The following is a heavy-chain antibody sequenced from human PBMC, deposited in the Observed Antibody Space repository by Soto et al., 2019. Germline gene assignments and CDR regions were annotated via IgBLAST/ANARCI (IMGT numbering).Heavy chain of an antibody. J-gene: IGHJ4*02. V-gene: IGHV2-5*02. CDR1: GFSLSTSGVG. D-gene: IGHD3-3*01. CDR3: AHRSITTAGKGSYFDS. Sequence: QITLKESGPTLVKPTQTLTLTCTFSGFSLSTSGVGVGWIRQPPGKALEWLALIYWDDDKRYSPSLKSRLTVTXXTXEXXVVLTMTNMDPVDTATYYCAHRSITTAGKGSYFDSWGQGTLVTVSS. CDR2: IYWDDDK.